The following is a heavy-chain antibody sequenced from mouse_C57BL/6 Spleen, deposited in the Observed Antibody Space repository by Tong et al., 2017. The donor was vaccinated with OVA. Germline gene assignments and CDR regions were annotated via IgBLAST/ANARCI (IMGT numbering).Heavy chain of an antibody. J-gene: IGHJ4*01. CDR2: FYPGSGSI. CDR1: GYTFTEYT. D-gene: IGHD4-1*01. Sequence: VQLQESGAELVKPGASVKLSCKASGYTFTEYTIHWVKQRSGQGLEWIGWFYPGSGSIKYNEKFKDKATLTADKSSSTVYMELNSLTSEDTAIYYCARPSNFYYAMDYWGQGTSVTVSS. CDR3: ARPSNFYYAMDY. V-gene: IGHV1-62-2*01.